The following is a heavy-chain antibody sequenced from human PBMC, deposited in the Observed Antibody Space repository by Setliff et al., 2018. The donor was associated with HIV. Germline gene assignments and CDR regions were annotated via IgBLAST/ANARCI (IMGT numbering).Heavy chain of an antibody. Sequence: ASVKVSCKASADTFTNCLINWVRQAPGQGLEWMGWINTVTGNPTYAQGFTGRFVFSLDTSVSTAYLQISSLEAEDTALYYCARDRYGASFDSWGQGTLVTVSS. J-gene: IGHJ4*02. CDR2: INTVTGNP. CDR1: ADTFTNCL. V-gene: IGHV7-4-1*02. D-gene: IGHD3-16*02. CDR3: ARDRYGASFDS.